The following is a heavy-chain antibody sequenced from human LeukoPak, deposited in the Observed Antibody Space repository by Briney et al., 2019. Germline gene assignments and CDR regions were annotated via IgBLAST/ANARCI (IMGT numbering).Heavy chain of an antibody. CDR2: ISGSGGST. CDR1: GFTFSSYA. V-gene: IGHV3-23*01. CDR3: AKDQFGMITFGGVIDY. Sequence: GGSLRLSCAASGFTFSSYAMSWVRQAPGKGLEWVSAISGSGGSTYYADSMKGRFTISRDNSKNTLYLQMNSLRAEDTAVYYCAKDQFGMITFGGVIDYWGQGTLVTVSS. D-gene: IGHD3-16*02. J-gene: IGHJ4*02.